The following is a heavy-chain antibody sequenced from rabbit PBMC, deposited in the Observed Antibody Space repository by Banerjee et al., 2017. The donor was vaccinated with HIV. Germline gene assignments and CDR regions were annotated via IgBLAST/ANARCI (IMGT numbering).Heavy chain of an antibody. D-gene: IGHD1-1*01. CDR2: IYAGSSGST. CDR1: GIDFSSYYY. V-gene: IGHV1S40*01. CDR3: ARSAGYSSGSSGYPLNL. Sequence: QSLEESGGDLVKPGASLTLTCTASGIDFSSYYYMCWVRQAPGKGLEWIACIYAGSSGSTYYASWAKGRFTISKTSSNTVTLQVTSLTAADTATYFCARSAGYSSGSSGYPLNLWGQGTLVTVS. J-gene: IGHJ3*01.